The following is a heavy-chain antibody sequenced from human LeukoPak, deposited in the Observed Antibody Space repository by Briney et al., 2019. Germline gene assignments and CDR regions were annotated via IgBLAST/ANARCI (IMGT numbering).Heavy chain of an antibody. J-gene: IGHJ4*02. CDR2: IIPILGIA. V-gene: IGHV1-69*04. Sequence: GASVKVSCKASGGTFSSYAISWVRQAPGQGLEWMGRIIPILGIANYAQKFQGRVTITADKSTSTAYMELSSLRSEDTAVYYCATPLSRGSYGLFDYWGQGTLVTVSS. D-gene: IGHD1-26*01. CDR1: GGTFSSYA. CDR3: ATPLSRGSYGLFDY.